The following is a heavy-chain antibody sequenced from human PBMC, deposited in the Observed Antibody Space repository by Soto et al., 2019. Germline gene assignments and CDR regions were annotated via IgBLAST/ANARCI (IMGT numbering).Heavy chain of an antibody. CDR1: GGSFSGYY. Sequence: SETLSLTCAVYGGSFSGYYWSWIRQPPGKGLEWIGEINHSGSTNYNPSLKSRVTISVDTSKNQFSLKLSSVTAADTAVYYCARGPRRITIFVHYGMDVWGQGTTVTVSS. CDR3: ARGPRRITIFVHYGMDV. D-gene: IGHD3-3*01. CDR2: INHSGST. J-gene: IGHJ6*02. V-gene: IGHV4-34*01.